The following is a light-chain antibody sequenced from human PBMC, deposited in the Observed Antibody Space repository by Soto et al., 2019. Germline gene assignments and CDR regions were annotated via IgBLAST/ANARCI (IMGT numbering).Light chain of an antibody. CDR3: QHYTSYSGS. CDR2: KAS. Sequence: DSQKLQSPSTLYESVGDRVTITCRASQTISSWLAWYQQKPGKAPKLLIYKASTLKSGVPSRFSGSGSGTEFTLTISSLQPDDFATYYCQHYTSYSGSFGQGTTA. CDR1: QTISSW. J-gene: IGKJ1*01. V-gene: IGKV1-5*03.